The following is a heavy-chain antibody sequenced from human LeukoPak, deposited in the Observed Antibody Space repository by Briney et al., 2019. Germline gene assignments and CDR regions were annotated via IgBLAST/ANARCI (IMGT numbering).Heavy chain of an antibody. Sequence: GGSLRLSCAASGFTFRSHDMHWVRQAPGKGLEWVTFVRFDGSDKKYADSVKGRFTISRDNSKNTLSLQMISLRAEDTAVYYCAKSLYPDAYDIWGQRTMVTVS. CDR1: GFTFRSHD. D-gene: IGHD2-8*01. CDR3: AKSLYPDAYDI. CDR2: VRFDGSDK. J-gene: IGHJ3*02. V-gene: IGHV3-30*02.